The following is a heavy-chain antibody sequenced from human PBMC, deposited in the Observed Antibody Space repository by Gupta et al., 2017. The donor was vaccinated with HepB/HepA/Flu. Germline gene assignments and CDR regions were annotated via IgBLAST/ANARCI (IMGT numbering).Heavy chain of an antibody. CDR2: INPVSGKT. CDR1: VYVFSSYD. Sequence: QVQLVQSGAEVKKPGASLRVSCKTSVYVFSSYDINWVRQAPGQGLEFLGWINPVSGKTDFTQRFQGRVSLTTKNSISTAYLELSSLTSEDTAIYYCARGDSGSGSFYFDYWGQGSLVTVSS. CDR3: ARGDSGSGSFYFDY. J-gene: IGHJ4*02. V-gene: IGHV1-8*02. D-gene: IGHD3-10*01.